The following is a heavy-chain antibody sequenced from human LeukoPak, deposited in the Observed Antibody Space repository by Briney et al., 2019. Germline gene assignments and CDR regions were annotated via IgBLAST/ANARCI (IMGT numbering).Heavy chain of an antibody. Sequence: PGGSLRLSCAASGFTFSNYGMYWVRQAPGKGLEWVTFIREDGTKKYYADSVKGRFTISRDNAKNSLYLQMNSLRAEDTAVYYCARRADSSGYYHSDYWGQGTLVTVSS. CDR3: ARRADSSGYYHSDY. V-gene: IGHV3-30*02. CDR2: IREDGTKK. CDR1: GFTFSNYG. J-gene: IGHJ4*02. D-gene: IGHD3-22*01.